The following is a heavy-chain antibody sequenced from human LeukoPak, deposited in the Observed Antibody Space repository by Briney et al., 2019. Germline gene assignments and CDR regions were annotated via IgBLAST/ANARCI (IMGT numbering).Heavy chain of an antibody. CDR3: ARGKDYYDILTGYDRYYGMDV. V-gene: IGHV3-30-3*01. D-gene: IGHD3-9*01. CDR1: GFTFSSYA. CDR2: ISYDGSNK. Sequence: GGPLRLSCAASGFTFSSYAMSWVRQAPGKGLEWVAVISYDGSNKYNADSVKGRFTISRDNSKNTLYLQMNSLRGEDTAVYYCARGKDYYDILTGYDRYYGMDVWGQGTTVTVSS. J-gene: IGHJ6*02.